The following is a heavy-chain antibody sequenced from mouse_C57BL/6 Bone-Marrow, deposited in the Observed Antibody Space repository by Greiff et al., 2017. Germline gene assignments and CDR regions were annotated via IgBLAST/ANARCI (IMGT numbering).Heavy chain of an antibody. CDR1: GYTFTSYW. D-gene: IGHD6-1*01. J-gene: IGHJ4*01. V-gene: IGHV1-53*01. Sequence: QVQLQQPGPELVKPGASVKLSCKASGYTFTSYWMHWVKQRPGQGLEWIGNINPSNGGTNYNEKFKSKATLTVDKSSSTAYMQLSSLTSEDSAVYYCARGSPLWDAMDYWGQGTSVTVSS. CDR2: INPSNGGT. CDR3: ARGSPLWDAMDY.